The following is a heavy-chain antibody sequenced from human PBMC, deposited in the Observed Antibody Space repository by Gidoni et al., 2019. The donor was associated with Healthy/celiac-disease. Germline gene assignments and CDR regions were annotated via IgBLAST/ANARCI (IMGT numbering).Heavy chain of an antibody. J-gene: IGHJ6*03. V-gene: IGHV3-15*01. CDR1: GFTFSNAW. D-gene: IGHD3-10*01. CDR3: TTDGMVRGVIPRPYYYYYYMDV. CDR2: IKSKTDGGTT. Sequence: EVQLVASGGGLVQPGGSLRLSCAAAGFTFSNAWMSWVRKAPGKGLEWVGRIKSKTDGGTTDYAAPVKGRFTISRDDSKNTLYLQMNSLKTEDTAVYYCTTDGMVRGVIPRPYYYYYYMDVWDKGTTVTVSS.